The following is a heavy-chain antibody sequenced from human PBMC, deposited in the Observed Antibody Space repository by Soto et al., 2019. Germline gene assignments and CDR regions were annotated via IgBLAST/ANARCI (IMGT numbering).Heavy chain of an antibody. CDR2: FDPKDGLP. Sequence: XSVKVSCKVSGHKVTELSIYWMRQSPVTGLECMGGFDPKDGLPVYAQNFEGRVTMTEDASTDTAYLEVENLRSEDTAVYFCATVVGLGRYYFDAWGQGSLVTVSS. CDR3: ATVVGLGRYYFDA. J-gene: IGHJ5*02. D-gene: IGHD2-15*01. V-gene: IGHV1-24*01. CDR1: GHKVTELS.